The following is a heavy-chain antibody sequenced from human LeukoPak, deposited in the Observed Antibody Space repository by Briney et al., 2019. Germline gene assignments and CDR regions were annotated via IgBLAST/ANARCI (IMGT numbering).Heavy chain of an antibody. CDR3: ARNNGMDV. V-gene: IGHV3-7*03. CDR1: GFALSSHR. Sequence: GGSLRLSCAASGFALSSHRKTWVRQVPGRGPEWVANVNRDGSETYYLDSVKGRFTISKDNAKNSLYLQMNSLRAEDTALYHCARNNGMDVWGQGTTVIVSS. J-gene: IGHJ6*02. CDR2: VNRDGSET.